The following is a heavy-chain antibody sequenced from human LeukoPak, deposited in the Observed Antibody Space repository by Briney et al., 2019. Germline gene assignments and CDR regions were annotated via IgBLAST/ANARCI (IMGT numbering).Heavy chain of an antibody. Sequence: GGSLRLSCAASGFTFSSYGMHWVRQAPGKGLEWVAFIRYDGSNKYYADSVKGRFTISRDNSKNTLYLQMNSLRAEDTAVYYCAKDDSKGRNWHWAYISDYWGQGTLVTVSS. CDR1: GFTFSSYG. D-gene: IGHD1-7*01. CDR2: IRYDGSNK. CDR3: AKDDSKGRNWHWAYISDY. V-gene: IGHV3-30*02. J-gene: IGHJ4*02.